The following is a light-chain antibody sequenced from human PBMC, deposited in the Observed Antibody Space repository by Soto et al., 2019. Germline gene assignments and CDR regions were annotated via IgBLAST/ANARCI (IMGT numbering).Light chain of an antibody. CDR2: SNN. Sequence: QSVLTHPPSASGTPGQRVTISCSGSSSNIGSNTVNWYQQLPGTAPKLLIYSNNQRPSGVPDRFSGSKSGTSASLAISGLQSEDEADYYCAAWDDSLNGWVFGGGTKVTAL. V-gene: IGLV1-44*01. CDR3: AAWDDSLNGWV. J-gene: IGLJ3*02. CDR1: SSNIGSNT.